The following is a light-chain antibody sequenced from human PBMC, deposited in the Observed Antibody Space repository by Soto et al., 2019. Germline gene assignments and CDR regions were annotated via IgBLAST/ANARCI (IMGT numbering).Light chain of an antibody. CDR3: QQYYDTPYT. CDR2: WAS. CDR1: QTVLYSGNSKNY. Sequence: DIVMTQSPDSLAVSLGARATINCKSSQTVLYSGNSKNYLAWYQHKPGQPPKLLIYWASTRESGVPDRFSGSGFGTDFTLTISSLQAEDVAVYYCQQYYDTPYTFGQGTKLEI. J-gene: IGKJ2*01. V-gene: IGKV4-1*01.